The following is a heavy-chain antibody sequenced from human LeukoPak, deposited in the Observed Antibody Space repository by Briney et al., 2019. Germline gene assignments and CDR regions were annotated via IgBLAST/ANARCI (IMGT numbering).Heavy chain of an antibody. J-gene: IGHJ5*02. V-gene: IGHV4-30-4*01. CDR3: AGTYYYDSSGYPGAWFDP. CDR1: GFTFSSYAMH. Sequence: LRLSCAASGFTFSSYAMHWVRHAPGKGLEWIGYIYYSGSTYYNPSLKSRVTISVDTSKNQFSLKLSSVTAADTAVYYCAGTYYYDSSGYPGAWFDPWGQGTLVTVSS. D-gene: IGHD3-22*01. CDR2: IYYSGST.